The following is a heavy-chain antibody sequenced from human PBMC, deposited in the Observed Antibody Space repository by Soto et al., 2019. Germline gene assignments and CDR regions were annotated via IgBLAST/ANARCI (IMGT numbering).Heavy chain of an antibody. Sequence: EVQLVESGGGLVKPGGSLRLSCAASGFTFSTYTMNWVRQAPGKGLEWVSSISSSSSYIYYAASVKGRFTISRDNAKNSLDLQMNSLRAEDTAVYFCARDAAGGGSSFFYFDYWGQGTLVTVSS. J-gene: IGHJ4*02. CDR3: ARDAAGGGSSFFYFDY. CDR1: GFTFSTYT. D-gene: IGHD6-13*01. CDR2: ISSSSSYI. V-gene: IGHV3-21*01.